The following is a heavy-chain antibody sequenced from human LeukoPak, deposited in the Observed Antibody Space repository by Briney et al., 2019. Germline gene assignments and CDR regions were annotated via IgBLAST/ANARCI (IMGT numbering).Heavy chain of an antibody. CDR1: GYSISSGYY. D-gene: IGHD4-17*01. Sequence: SETLSLTCTVSGYSISSGYYWGWIRQPPGKGLEWIGSIYHSGSTYYNPSLKSRVTISVDTSKNQFSLKLSSVTAADTAVYYCAREGFTVTHGNAFDIWGQGTMVTVSS. V-gene: IGHV4-38-2*02. J-gene: IGHJ3*02. CDR3: AREGFTVTHGNAFDI. CDR2: IYHSGST.